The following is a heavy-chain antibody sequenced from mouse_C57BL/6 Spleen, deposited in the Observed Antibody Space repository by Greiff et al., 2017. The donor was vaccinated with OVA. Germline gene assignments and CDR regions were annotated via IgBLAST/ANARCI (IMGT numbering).Heavy chain of an antibody. CDR1: GYTFTSYW. CDR2: IDPSDSYT. J-gene: IGHJ2*01. CDR3: SSYGYYYGSIVYYFDY. Sequence: QVQLQQPGAELVMPGASVKLSCKASGYTFTSYWMHWVKQRPGQGLEWIGEIDPSDSYTNYNQKFKGKSTLTVYKSSSTAYMQLSSLTSEASAVYYCSSYGYYYGSIVYYFDYWGQGTTLTVSS. D-gene: IGHD1-1*01. V-gene: IGHV1-69*01.